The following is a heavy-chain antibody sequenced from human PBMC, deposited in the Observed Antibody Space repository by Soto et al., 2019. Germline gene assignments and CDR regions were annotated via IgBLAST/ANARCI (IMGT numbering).Heavy chain of an antibody. Sequence: XXTLSLTCTVSCGSINSSSYYWGWIRQPPGKGLEWIXSIYYXGSTYYNPYLXXRVTIYVXXYKNKFSLKLSSVTAADTAVYYCAREIEAAFDYWGQGTLVTVSS. V-gene: IGHV4-39*01. CDR1: CGSINSSSYY. J-gene: IGHJ4*02. CDR3: AREIEAAFDY. D-gene: IGHD6-13*01. CDR2: IYYXGST.